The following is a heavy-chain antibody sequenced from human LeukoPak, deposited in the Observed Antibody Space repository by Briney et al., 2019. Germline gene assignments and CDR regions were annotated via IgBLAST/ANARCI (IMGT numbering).Heavy chain of an antibody. D-gene: IGHD7-27*01. CDR3: ARDSDWGSSWFDP. CDR1: GGSISSGGYY. Sequence: SETLSLTCTVSGGSISSGGYYWSWIRQPPGKGLERIGYIYHSGSTYYNPSLKSRVTISVDRSKNQFSLKLSSVTAADTAVYYCARDSDWGSSWFDPWGQGTLVTVSS. V-gene: IGHV4-30-2*01. CDR2: IYHSGST. J-gene: IGHJ5*02.